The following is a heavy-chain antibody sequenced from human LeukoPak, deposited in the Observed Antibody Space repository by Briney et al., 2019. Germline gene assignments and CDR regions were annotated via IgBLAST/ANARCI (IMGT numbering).Heavy chain of an antibody. J-gene: IGHJ4*02. CDR2: ISSSSTTV. D-gene: IGHD2-2*01. CDR1: GFTFSSYS. CDR3: ATYCSTTTCFKC. V-gene: IGHV3-48*01. Sequence: RPGGSLRLSCAASGFTFSSYSMNWVRQAPGKGLEWVSYISSSSTTVYYADSVKGRFTISRDNGKNSLYLQMNSLRAEDTAVYYCATYCSTTTCFKCWGQGTLVTVSS.